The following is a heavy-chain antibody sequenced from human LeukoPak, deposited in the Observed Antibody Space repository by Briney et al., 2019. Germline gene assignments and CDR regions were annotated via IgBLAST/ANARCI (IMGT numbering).Heavy chain of an antibody. Sequence: SETLSLTCTVSGGSISSYYWSWIRQPAGKGLEWIGRIYTSGSTNYNPPLKSRVTISVDTSKNQFSLKLSSVTAADTAVYYCARYNTYYYGSGSAYFDYWGQGTLVTVSS. CDR3: ARYNTYYYGSGSAYFDY. CDR1: GGSISSYY. D-gene: IGHD3-10*01. CDR2: IYTSGST. V-gene: IGHV4-4*07. J-gene: IGHJ4*02.